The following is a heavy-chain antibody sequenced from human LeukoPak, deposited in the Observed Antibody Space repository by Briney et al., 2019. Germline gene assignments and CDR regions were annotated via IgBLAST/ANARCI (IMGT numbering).Heavy chain of an antibody. Sequence: PGGSLRLSCAASGFTFSSYWMHWVRQAPGKELVWVSRINSDGSSTSYADSVKGRFTISRDNAKNTLYLQMNSLRAEDTAVYYCVSGSYYDGMDVWGQGTTVTVSS. J-gene: IGHJ6*02. D-gene: IGHD1-26*01. V-gene: IGHV3-74*01. CDR3: VSGSYYDGMDV. CDR2: INSDGSST. CDR1: GFTFSSYW.